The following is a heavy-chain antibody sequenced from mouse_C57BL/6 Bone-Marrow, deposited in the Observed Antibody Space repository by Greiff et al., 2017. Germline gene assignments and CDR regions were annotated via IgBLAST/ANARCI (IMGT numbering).Heavy chain of an antibody. CDR2: IYPSDSET. CDR3: ARWAYGKGY. J-gene: IGHJ2*01. CDR1: GYTFTSYW. Sequence: QVQLQQPGAELVRPGSSVKLSCKASGYTFTSYWMDWVKQRPGQGLEWIGNIYPSDSETHYNQKFTDKATLTVDKSSSTAYMQLSSLTSEDSAVXYCARWAYGKGYWGQGTTLTVSS. V-gene: IGHV1-61*01. D-gene: IGHD2-1*01.